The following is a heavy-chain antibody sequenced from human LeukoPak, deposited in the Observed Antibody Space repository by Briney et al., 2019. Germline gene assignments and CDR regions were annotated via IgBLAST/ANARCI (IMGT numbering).Heavy chain of an antibody. V-gene: IGHV4-59*01. CDR3: ARGVDSYYYYYMDV. CDR1: GVSISGYS. J-gene: IGHJ6*03. Sequence: AETLSLTCTVSGVSISGYSWSWIRQAPGKGLEWIAYIYYSGSTNCNPSLKSRVTISVDTSENQFCLKLSSVTAADTAVYYCARGVDSYYYYYMDVWGKGDT. D-gene: IGHD5/OR15-5a*01. CDR2: IYYSGST.